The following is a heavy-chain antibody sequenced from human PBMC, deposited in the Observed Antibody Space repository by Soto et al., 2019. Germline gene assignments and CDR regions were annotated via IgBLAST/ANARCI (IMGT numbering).Heavy chain of an antibody. CDR2: INHSGST. CDR3: ASVRIAVAGNYFDY. V-gene: IGHV4-34*01. CDR1: GGSFSGYY. J-gene: IGHJ4*02. D-gene: IGHD6-19*01. Sequence: QVQLQQWGAGLLKPSETLSLTCAVYGGSFSGYYWSWIRQPPGKGLEWIGEINHSGSTNYNPSLKSRVTISVVTSKNQFSQKLSSVTAADTAVYYCASVRIAVAGNYFDYWGQGTLVTVSS.